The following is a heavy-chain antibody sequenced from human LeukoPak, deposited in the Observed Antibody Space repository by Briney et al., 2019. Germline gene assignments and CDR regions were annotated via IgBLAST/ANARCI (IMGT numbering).Heavy chain of an antibody. D-gene: IGHD3-16*02. Sequence: GGSLRLSCAASGFTFDDYGMSWARQAPGKGLEWVSGINWNGGSTGYADSVKGRFTISRDNAKNSLYLQMNSLRAEDTAVYYCARDAYVWGSYRTHFDYWGQGTLVTVSS. J-gene: IGHJ4*02. V-gene: IGHV3-20*04. CDR1: GFTFDDYG. CDR2: INWNGGST. CDR3: ARDAYVWGSYRTHFDY.